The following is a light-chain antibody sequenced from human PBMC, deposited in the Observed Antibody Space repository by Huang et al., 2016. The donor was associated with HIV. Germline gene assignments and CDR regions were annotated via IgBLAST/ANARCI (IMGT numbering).Light chain of an antibody. Sequence: IVMTQSPATLSVSPGESATLSCRASQSVSSELAWYQQKPGQAPRPLMYGASTRATGIPDRFSGTGSGTEFILTISSLQSEDFAVYYCQQYNKWPRTFGQGTRVEIK. J-gene: IGKJ1*01. CDR2: GAS. CDR1: QSVSSE. CDR3: QQYNKWPRT. V-gene: IGKV3D-15*01.